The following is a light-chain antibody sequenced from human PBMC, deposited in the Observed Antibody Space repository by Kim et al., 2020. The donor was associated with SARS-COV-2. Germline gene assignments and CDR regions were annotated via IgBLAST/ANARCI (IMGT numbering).Light chain of an antibody. J-gene: IGLJ1*01. Sequence: ELTQPPSASGTPGQRVTISCSGSSSNIGSNTVNWYQQLPGTAPKLLIYSNNQRPSGVPDRFSGSKSGTSASLAISGLQSEDEADYYCAAWDDSLNGKVFGTGTKVTVL. CDR2: SNN. CDR1: SSNIGSNT. CDR3: AAWDDSLNGKV. V-gene: IGLV1-44*01.